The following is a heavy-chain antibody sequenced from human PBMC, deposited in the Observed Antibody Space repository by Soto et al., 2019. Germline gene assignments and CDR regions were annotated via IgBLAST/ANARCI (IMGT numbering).Heavy chain of an antibody. CDR2: ISYSGNT. J-gene: IGHJ5*02. Sequence: QVQLQESGPGLVKPSQTLSLTCTVSGDSISSNNNYWSWIRQPPGEGLEWIGFISYSGNTSYSPSLKSRVAISLDTSKNQFSLSLSSVTAADTAVYYCARGRGYSYGLDPWGQGTLVTVSS. CDR3: ARGRGYSYGLDP. D-gene: IGHD5-18*01. V-gene: IGHV4-30-4*01. CDR1: GDSISSNNNY.